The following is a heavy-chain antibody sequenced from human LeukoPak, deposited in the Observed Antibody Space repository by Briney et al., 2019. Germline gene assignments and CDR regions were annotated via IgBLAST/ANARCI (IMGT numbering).Heavy chain of an antibody. CDR1: GLTFSSYS. CDR2: ISSSSSYI. J-gene: IGHJ5*02. V-gene: IGHV3-21*01. D-gene: IGHD6-13*01. Sequence: PGGSLRLSCAASGLTFSSYSMNWVRQALGKGLEWVSSISSSSSYIYYADSVKGRFTISRDNAKNSLYLQMNSLRAEDTAVYYCARDGYSSSWRQGWFDPWGQGTLVTVSS. CDR3: ARDGYSSSWRQGWFDP.